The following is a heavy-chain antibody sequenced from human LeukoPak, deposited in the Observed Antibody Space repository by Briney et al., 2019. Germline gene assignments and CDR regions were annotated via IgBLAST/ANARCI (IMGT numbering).Heavy chain of an antibody. V-gene: IGHV4-39*07. D-gene: IGHD4-17*01. Sequence: SETLSLTCTVSGGSISSSSYYWGWIRQPPGKGLEWIGSIYYSGSTYYNSSLKSRVTISVDTSKNQFSLKLSSVTAADTAVYYCARLHTHYYGDFPGAFDIWGQGTMVTVSS. CDR1: GGSISSSSYY. CDR2: IYYSGST. J-gene: IGHJ3*02. CDR3: ARLHTHYYGDFPGAFDI.